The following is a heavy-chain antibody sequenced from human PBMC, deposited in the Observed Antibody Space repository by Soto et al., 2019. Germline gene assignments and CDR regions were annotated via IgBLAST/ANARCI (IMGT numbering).Heavy chain of an antibody. Sequence: GGSLRLSCAASGPSLRSYGMHWVRQAPGKGLEWVAVIAYDGSNKYYADSVKGRFTISRDNSKNTLYLQMNSLRAEDTALYYCAKAVEENFWSGNDQYHHYYYGMDVWGQGTTVTVSS. J-gene: IGHJ6*02. CDR1: GPSLRSYG. D-gene: IGHD3-3*01. CDR2: IAYDGSNK. CDR3: AKAVEENFWSGNDQYHHYYYGMDV. V-gene: IGHV3-30*18.